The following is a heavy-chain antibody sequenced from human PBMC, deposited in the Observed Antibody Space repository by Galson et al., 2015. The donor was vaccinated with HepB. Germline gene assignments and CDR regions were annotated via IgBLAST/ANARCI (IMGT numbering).Heavy chain of an antibody. D-gene: IGHD3-22*01. V-gene: IGHV4-34*01. CDR2: IHHSGST. CDR3: ARRTVVISYNGAFDI. Sequence: ETLSLTCAVYGGSFSVFYWRWIRQPPGKGLEWIGEIHHSGSTNYNPSLKSRFTISVDTSKSQFSLKLSSVTAADTAVYYCARRTVVISYNGAFDIWGQGTMVTVSS. J-gene: IGHJ3*02. CDR1: GGSFSVFY.